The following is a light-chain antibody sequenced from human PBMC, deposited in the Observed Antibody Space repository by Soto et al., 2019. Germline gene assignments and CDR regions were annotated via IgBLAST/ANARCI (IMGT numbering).Light chain of an antibody. CDR2: SAS. V-gene: IGKV3-20*01. CDR1: HSVSSSY. J-gene: IGKJ4*01. CDR3: QQYGSSPPTLT. Sequence: EIVLTQSPGTLSLSPGERATLSCRASHSVSSSYLAWYQQKPGQAPRLLIYSASSRATGIPDRFSGSGSGTDFTLTISRLEPEDFAVYYCQQYGSSPPTLTFGGGTKVEIK.